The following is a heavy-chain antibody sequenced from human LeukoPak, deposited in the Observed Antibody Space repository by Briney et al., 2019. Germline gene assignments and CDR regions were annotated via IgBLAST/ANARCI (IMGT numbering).Heavy chain of an antibody. CDR3: ARSRGSYEENFDC. Sequence: SETLSLTCTVSGGSISRGGYYWTWIRQHTGKGLEWIGYIYYSGSTHYNPSLKSRVSISVDMSKNQFSLNLRSVTAADTAVYYCARSRGSYEENFDCWGQGTLVTVSS. J-gene: IGHJ4*02. D-gene: IGHD2-15*01. CDR1: GGSISRGGYY. CDR2: IYYSGST. V-gene: IGHV4-31*03.